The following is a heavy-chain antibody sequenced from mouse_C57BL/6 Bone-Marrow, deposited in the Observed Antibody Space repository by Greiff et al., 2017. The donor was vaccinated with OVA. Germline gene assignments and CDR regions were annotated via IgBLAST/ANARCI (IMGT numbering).Heavy chain of an antibody. CDR3: ARDNYGSFDY. CDR1: GFTFSDYY. CDR2: INYDGSST. D-gene: IGHD1-1*01. J-gene: IGHJ2*01. V-gene: IGHV5-16*01. Sequence: EVKLVESEGGLVQPGSSMKLSCTASGFTFSDYYMAWVRQVPEKGLEWVANINYDGSSTYYLDSLKSRFIISRDNAKNILYLQMSSLKSEDTATYYCARDNYGSFDYWGQGTTLTVSS.